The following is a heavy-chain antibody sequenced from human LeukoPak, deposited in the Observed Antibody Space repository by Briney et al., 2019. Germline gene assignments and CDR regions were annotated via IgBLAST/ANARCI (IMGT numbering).Heavy chain of an antibody. J-gene: IGHJ4*02. V-gene: IGHV3-21*01. CDR2: LSSVRSYI. CDR1: GFTFSSFR. Sequence: GGSLRLSCAASGFTFSSFRMHWVRQAPGKGLAWVSCLSSVRSYIYYADSLKGRFTISRDNAKNTLYLQMNSLRAEDTAVYYCARDSDSYGFDYWGQGTLVTVSS. D-gene: IGHD5-18*01. CDR3: ARDSDSYGFDY.